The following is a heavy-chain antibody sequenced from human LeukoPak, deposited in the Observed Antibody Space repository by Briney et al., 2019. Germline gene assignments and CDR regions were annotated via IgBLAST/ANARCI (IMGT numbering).Heavy chain of an antibody. J-gene: IGHJ4*02. Sequence: GESLKISCKGSGYSFPDYWIGWVRQMPGKGLEWMGIIYPGDAGTRYSPSFQGQVTISADKSINTAFLQWSSLKASDTAMYYCARQGIMVAGAFDFWGQGTVVTVSS. CDR2: IYPGDAGT. D-gene: IGHD2-15*01. V-gene: IGHV5-51*01. CDR1: GYSFPDYW. CDR3: ARQGIMVAGAFDF.